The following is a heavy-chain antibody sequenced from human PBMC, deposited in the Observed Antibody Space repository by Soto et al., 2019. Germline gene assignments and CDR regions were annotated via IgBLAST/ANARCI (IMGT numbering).Heavy chain of an antibody. V-gene: IGHV3-23*01. D-gene: IGHD1-7*01. Sequence: GGSLRLSCAASGFTFSSYAMSWVRQAPGKGLEWVSAISGSGGSTYYADSVKGRFTISRDNSKNTLYLQMNSLRAEDTAVYYCAKYRLVIGTTVPGYYYYMDVWGKGTTVTVSS. J-gene: IGHJ6*03. CDR1: GFTFSSYA. CDR3: AKYRLVIGTTVPGYYYYMDV. CDR2: ISGSGGST.